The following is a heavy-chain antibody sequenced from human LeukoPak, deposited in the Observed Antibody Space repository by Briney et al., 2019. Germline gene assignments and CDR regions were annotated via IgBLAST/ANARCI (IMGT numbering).Heavy chain of an antibody. CDR1: GFTFITYG. Sequence: PGGSLRLSRAASGFTFITYGMYWVRQAPGKGLEWVAFIRYDGSEKFYADSVKGRFTISRDNSKNTLSLQMNSLRAEDTAMYYLEEVGYGLYYVDNWGQGTLVTVSS. J-gene: IGHJ4*02. V-gene: IGHV3-30*02. D-gene: IGHD3-10*02. CDR2: IRYDGSEK. CDR3: EEVGYGLYYVDN.